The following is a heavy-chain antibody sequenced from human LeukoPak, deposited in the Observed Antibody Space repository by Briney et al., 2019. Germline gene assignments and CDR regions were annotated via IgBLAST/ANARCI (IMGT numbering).Heavy chain of an antibody. Sequence: GGSLRLSCAASGFTFSSYAMHWVRQAPGKGLEWAAVISSDGNTKYYADSVKGRFTISRDNSNNTLYLQMNSLRADDTAIYYCARRRIVGSTDDAFDIWGQGTMVTLSS. CDR2: ISSDGNTK. J-gene: IGHJ3*02. CDR1: GFTFSSYA. D-gene: IGHD1-26*01. V-gene: IGHV3-30-3*01. CDR3: ARRRIVGSTDDAFDI.